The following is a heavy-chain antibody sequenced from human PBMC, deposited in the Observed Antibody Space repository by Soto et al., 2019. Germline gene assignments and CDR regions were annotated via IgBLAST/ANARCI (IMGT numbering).Heavy chain of an antibody. CDR3: AREIEYSSSRAGNNWFDP. J-gene: IGHJ5*02. CDR2: IIPIFGTA. CDR1: GGTFSSYA. V-gene: IGHV1-69*13. D-gene: IGHD6-6*01. Sequence: ASVKVSCKASGGTFSSYAISWVRQAPGQGLEWMGGIIPIFGTANYAQKFQGRVTITADESTSTAYMELSSLRSEDTAVYYCAREIEYSSSRAGNNWFDPWGQGTLVTVSS.